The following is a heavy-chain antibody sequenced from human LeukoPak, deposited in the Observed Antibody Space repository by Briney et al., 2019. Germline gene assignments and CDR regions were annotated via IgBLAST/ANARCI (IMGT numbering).Heavy chain of an antibody. D-gene: IGHD6-13*01. CDR2: INPNSGGT. Sequence: ASVKVSCKASRYTFTGYYMHWVRQAPGQGLEWMGWINPNSGGTNYAQKFQGRVTMTRDTSISTAYMELSRLRSDDTAVYYCARDRYIAASDPFDYWGQGTLVTVSS. V-gene: IGHV1-2*02. CDR1: RYTFTGYY. CDR3: ARDRYIAASDPFDY. J-gene: IGHJ4*02.